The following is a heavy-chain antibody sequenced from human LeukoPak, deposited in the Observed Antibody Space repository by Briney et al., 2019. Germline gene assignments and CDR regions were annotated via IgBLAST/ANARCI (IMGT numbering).Heavy chain of an antibody. CDR2: IIPIFGTA. CDR1: GGTFSSYA. CDR3: ATSRDGYKFGKWTLIDY. Sequence: GSSVKASCKASGGTFSSYAISWVRQAPGQGLEWMGGIIPIFGTANYAQKFQGRVTITTDESTSTAYMELSSLRSEDTAVYYCATSRDGYKFGKWTLIDYWGQGTLVTVSS. J-gene: IGHJ4*02. V-gene: IGHV1-69*05. D-gene: IGHD5-24*01.